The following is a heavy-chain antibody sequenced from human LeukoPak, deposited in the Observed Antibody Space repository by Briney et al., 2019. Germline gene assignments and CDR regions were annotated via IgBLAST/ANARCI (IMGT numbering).Heavy chain of an antibody. CDR3: ARDIKVGATKYYFDY. J-gene: IGHJ4*02. Sequence: PGGSLRLSCAASGFTFSSYEMNWVRQAPGKGLEWVSYISSSGSNIYYADSVKGRFTISRHNAKHSLYLQMNSLRAEDTAVYYCARDIKVGATKYYFDYWGQGTLVTVSS. CDR1: GFTFSSYE. D-gene: IGHD1-26*01. V-gene: IGHV3-48*03. CDR2: ISSSGSNI.